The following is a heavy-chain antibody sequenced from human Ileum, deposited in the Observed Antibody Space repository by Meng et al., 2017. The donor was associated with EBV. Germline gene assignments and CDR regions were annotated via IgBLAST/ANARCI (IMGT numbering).Heavy chain of an antibody. Sequence: QGQLQQWGAGMLKPSETPLPTWAVYGGSFSGYYWSWIRQPPGKGLEWIGEINHSGSTNYNPSLKSRVTISVDTSKNQFSLKLSSVTAADTAVYYCARGNKVSDRGFDYWGQGTLVTVSS. CDR2: INHSGST. CDR1: GGSFSGYY. D-gene: IGHD3-10*01. J-gene: IGHJ4*02. V-gene: IGHV4-34*01. CDR3: ARGNKVSDRGFDY.